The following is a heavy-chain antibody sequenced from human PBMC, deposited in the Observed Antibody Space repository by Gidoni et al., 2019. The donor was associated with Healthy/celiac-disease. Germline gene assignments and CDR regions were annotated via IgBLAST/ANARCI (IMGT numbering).Heavy chain of an antibody. Sequence: QVQLQESGPGLVKPSQTLSLTCTVSGGSISSGGYYWSWIRQHPGKGLEWIGYIYDMGSTYYNPSLKSRVTISVDTSKNQFSLKLSSVTAADTAVYYCARDAAGSITIFDYWGQGTLVTVSS. V-gene: IGHV4-31*03. J-gene: IGHJ4*02. CDR2: IYDMGST. D-gene: IGHD3-3*01. CDR1: GGSISSGGYY. CDR3: ARDAAGSITIFDY.